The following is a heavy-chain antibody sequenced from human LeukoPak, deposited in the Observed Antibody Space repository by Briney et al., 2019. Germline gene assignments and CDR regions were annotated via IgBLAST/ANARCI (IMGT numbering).Heavy chain of an antibody. CDR3: ARRVTSSGYYWFDF. Sequence: PSQTLSLTCTVSGGSITSYYWSCIRQPPGKGLEWIGYIYYSGSTNYNPSLKSRVTISLDTSKTQFSLKLSSVTAAETAVYYCARRVTSSGYYWFDFWGQGTLVTVYS. J-gene: IGHJ4*02. V-gene: IGHV4-59*01. D-gene: IGHD3-22*01. CDR2: IYYSGST. CDR1: GGSITSYY.